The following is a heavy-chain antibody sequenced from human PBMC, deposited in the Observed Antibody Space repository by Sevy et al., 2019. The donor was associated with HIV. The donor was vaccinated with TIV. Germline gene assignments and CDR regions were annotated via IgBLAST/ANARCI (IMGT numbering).Heavy chain of an antibody. CDR2: IIPIFGTA. V-gene: IGHV1-69*13. J-gene: IGHJ6*02. Sequence: ASVKVSCKASGGTFSKYAITWVRQAPGQGLEWMGGIIPIFGTANYSQKFPGRVTITADESTSTAYRELSSLRSEDTAVYYCARDRSFATTSQYGMDVWGQGTTVTVSS. CDR1: GGTFSKYA. CDR3: ARDRSFATTSQYGMDV. D-gene: IGHD1-26*01.